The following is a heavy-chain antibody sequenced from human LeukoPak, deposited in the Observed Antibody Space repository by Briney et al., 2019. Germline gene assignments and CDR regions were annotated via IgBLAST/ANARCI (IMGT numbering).Heavy chain of an antibody. Sequence: PGESLKISCKGSGYSFTNYWIGWVRQMPGKGLEWMGIIYPGDSDTRYSPSFQGQVTISADKSISTAYLQWSSLKASDTAMYYCARLYYYDSGGADIWGQGTMVTVSS. CDR2: IYPGDSDT. CDR3: ARLYYYDSGGADI. V-gene: IGHV5-51*01. D-gene: IGHD3-22*01. J-gene: IGHJ3*02. CDR1: GYSFTNYW.